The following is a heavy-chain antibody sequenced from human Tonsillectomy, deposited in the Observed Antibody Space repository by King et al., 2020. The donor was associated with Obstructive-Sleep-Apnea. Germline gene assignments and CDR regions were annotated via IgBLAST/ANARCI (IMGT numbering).Heavy chain of an antibody. V-gene: IGHV3-21*01. CDR1: GFTFSSYS. CDR2: ISSSSSYI. Sequence: VQLVESGGGLVKPGGSLRLSCAASGFTFSSYSMNWVRQAPGKGLEWVSSISSSSSYIYYADSVKGRFTISRDNAKNSLYLQMNSLRSEDTAVYYCARGPGGKFFLPHDYWGQGTLVTVSS. CDR3: ARGPGGKFFLPHDY. D-gene: IGHD4-23*01. J-gene: IGHJ4*02.